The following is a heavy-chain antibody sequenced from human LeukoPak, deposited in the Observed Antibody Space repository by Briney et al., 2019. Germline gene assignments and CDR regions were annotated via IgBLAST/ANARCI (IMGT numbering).Heavy chain of an antibody. J-gene: IGHJ4*02. CDR3: AREGPMSGNNPTFDY. V-gene: IGHV6-1*01. CDR2: TYYRSKWYN. D-gene: IGHD1-14*01. CDR1: GDSVSSNSAA. Sequence: SQTLSLTCAISGDSVSSNSAAWNWIRQSPSRGLEWLGRTYYRSKWYNDYAVAVGSRIAINPDTSKNQFSLQLNSVTPEDTAVYYCAREGPMSGNNPTFDYWAQGALVTVSS.